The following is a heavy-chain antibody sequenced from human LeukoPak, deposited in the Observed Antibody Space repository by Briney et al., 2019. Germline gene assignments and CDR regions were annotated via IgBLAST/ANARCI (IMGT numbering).Heavy chain of an antibody. D-gene: IGHD4-23*01. J-gene: IGHJ4*02. CDR3: ARGHYGGNRYFDI. V-gene: IGHV1-8*01. Sequence: ASVKVSCKASGYTFRSYEINWVRQAPGQGLEWVGWIHPNSGKTGYAQKFQGRVTMTRDTSTEAAFMELSSLKFDDTAIFYCARGHYGGNRYFDIWGQGTLVTVSS. CDR1: GYTFRSYE. CDR2: IHPNSGKT.